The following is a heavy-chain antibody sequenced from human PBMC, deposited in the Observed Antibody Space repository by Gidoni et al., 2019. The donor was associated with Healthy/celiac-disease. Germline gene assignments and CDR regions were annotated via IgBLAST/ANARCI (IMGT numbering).Heavy chain of an antibody. V-gene: IGHV3-33*01. CDR3: ARGELGKYYFDY. Sequence: TFSSYGMHWVRQAPGKGLEWVAVIWYDGSNKYYADSVKGRFTISRDNSKNTLYLQMNSLRAEDTAVYYCARGELGKYYFDYWGQGTLVTVSS. CDR1: TFSSYG. D-gene: IGHD7-27*01. CDR2: IWYDGSNK. J-gene: IGHJ4*02.